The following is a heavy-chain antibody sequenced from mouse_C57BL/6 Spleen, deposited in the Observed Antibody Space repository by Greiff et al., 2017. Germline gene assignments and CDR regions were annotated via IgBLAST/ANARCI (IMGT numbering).Heavy chain of an antibody. V-gene: IGHV1-72*01. CDR1: GYTFTSYW. CDR3: ARRDYSNSFDY. Sequence: QVQLQQPGAELVKPGASVKLFCKAFGYTFTSYWMHWVKQRPGRGLEWIGRIDPNSGGTKYNEKFKSKATLTVNKPSCTAYVQLSSLSSEDSAVYYCARRDYSNSFDYWGQGTTLTVSS. J-gene: IGHJ2*01. CDR2: IDPNSGGT. D-gene: IGHD2-5*01.